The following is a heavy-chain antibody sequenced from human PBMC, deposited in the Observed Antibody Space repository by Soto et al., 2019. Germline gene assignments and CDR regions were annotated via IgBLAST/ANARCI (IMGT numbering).Heavy chain of an antibody. J-gene: IGHJ6*02. CDR3: ARGIKNYYGTDV. CDR1: GFTFTEYW. D-gene: IGHD3-16*01. V-gene: IGHV3-74*01. CDR2: INADGTRT. Sequence: EEHLVESGGGLVQPGGSLRLSCAASGFTFTEYWMHWVRRVPGKGLVWVSRINADGTRTNYADSVKGRFTISRDNAKNTVYLQMNSLRAEDTAVFYCARGIKNYYGTDVWGQGTTGTVSS.